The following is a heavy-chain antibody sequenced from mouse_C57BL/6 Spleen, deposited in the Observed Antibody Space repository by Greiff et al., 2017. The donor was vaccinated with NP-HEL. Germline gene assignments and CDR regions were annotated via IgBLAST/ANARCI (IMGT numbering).Heavy chain of an antibody. CDR3: AGPAWFAY. Sequence: VQLVESGPELVKPGASVQISCKASGYAFSSSWMNWVKQRPGQGLEWIGRVSPGAGDTHYTGKFKGKAPLTAAKSSSPAYMQLSSLTSEDSAVYFCAGPAWFAYWGQGTLVTVSA. CDR1: GYAFSSSW. CDR2: VSPGAGDT. J-gene: IGHJ3*01. V-gene: IGHV1-82*01.